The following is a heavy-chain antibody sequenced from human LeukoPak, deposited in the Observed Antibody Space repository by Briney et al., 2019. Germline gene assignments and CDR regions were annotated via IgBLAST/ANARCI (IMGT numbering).Heavy chain of an antibody. CDR1: GYRFTNYW. CDR3: ARHNRGYMDV. CDR2: IYAGDSDT. J-gene: IGHJ6*03. D-gene: IGHD1-14*01. Sequence: GESLKISCKGSGYRFTNYWIGWVRQIPGKGLEWMGIIYAGDSDTRYSLSFEGHVTMSADKSITTAYLQWNSLKASDTAIYYCARHNRGYMDVWGKGTTVTVSS. V-gene: IGHV5-51*01.